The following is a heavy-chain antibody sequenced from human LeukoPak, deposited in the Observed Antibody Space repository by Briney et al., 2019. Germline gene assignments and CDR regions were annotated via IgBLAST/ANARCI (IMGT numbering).Heavy chain of an antibody. V-gene: IGHV3-48*03. J-gene: IGHJ4*02. CDR2: ISSNGNTI. D-gene: IGHD3-16*01. CDR1: GFSLRSYE. Sequence: GGSLRLSCAASGFSLRSYEMNWVRQAPGKGLEWISHISSNGNTIYYADSVKGRFTISRDNAKNSRYLQMNSLRGEDTAVYYCTGGGDYWGQGTLVTVSS. CDR3: TGGGDY.